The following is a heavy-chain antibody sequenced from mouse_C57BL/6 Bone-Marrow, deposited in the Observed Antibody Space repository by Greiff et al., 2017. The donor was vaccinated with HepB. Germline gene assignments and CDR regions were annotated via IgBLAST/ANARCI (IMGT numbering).Heavy chain of an antibody. J-gene: IGHJ1*03. Sequence: EVQLQHSGPELVKPGASVKISCKASGYTFTDYYMNWVKQSHGKSLEWIGDINPNNGGTSYNQKFKGKATLTVDKSSSTAYMELRSLTSEDSAVYYCVFITTVVANTLYWYFDVWGTGTTVTVSS. CDR3: VFITTVVANTLYWYFDV. V-gene: IGHV1-26*01. CDR2: INPNNGGT. CDR1: GYTFTDYY. D-gene: IGHD1-1*01.